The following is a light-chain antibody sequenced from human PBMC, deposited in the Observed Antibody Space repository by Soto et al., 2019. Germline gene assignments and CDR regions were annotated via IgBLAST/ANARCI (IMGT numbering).Light chain of an antibody. CDR1: QSISSW. CDR3: QQYNSYWT. V-gene: IGKV1-5*01. Sequence: DIQMTQSPSTLSASVGDRVTITCRASQSISSWLAWYQQKPGKAPKLLIYDASSLESGVPSRFSCSGSGTGFTLTISSLQPDDFATYYCQQYNSYWTFGQGTKVEIK. J-gene: IGKJ1*01. CDR2: DAS.